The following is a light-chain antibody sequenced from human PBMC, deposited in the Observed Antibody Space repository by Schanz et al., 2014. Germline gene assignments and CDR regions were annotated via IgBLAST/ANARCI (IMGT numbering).Light chain of an antibody. CDR1: QSVSSY. J-gene: IGKJ4*01. CDR3: QQYGSSPVT. Sequence: EIVLTQSPATLSLSPGERATLSCRASQSVSSYLAWYQQKPGQAPRLLIYGASSRATGIPDRFSGIGSGTDFSLTISRLEPEDFAVYFCQQYGSSPVTFGGGTKV. V-gene: IGKV3-20*01. CDR2: GAS.